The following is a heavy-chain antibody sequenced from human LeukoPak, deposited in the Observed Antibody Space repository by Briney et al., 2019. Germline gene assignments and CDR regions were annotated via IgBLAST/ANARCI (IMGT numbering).Heavy chain of an antibody. CDR2: IYYSGST. CDR3: ARHSTGFYGGSDY. D-gene: IGHD5-12*01. CDR1: GGSISSYY. V-gene: IGHV4-59*08. J-gene: IGHJ4*02. Sequence: SETLSLTCTVSGGSISSYYWSWIRQPPGKGLEWIGYIYYSGSTYCNPSLKSRVTISVDTSKNQFSLKLSSVTAADTAVYYCARHSTGFYGGSDYWGQGTLVTVSS.